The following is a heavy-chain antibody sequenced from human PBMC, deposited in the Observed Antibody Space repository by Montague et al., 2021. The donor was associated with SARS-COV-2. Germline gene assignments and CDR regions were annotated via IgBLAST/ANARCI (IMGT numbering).Heavy chain of an antibody. V-gene: IGHV4-39*01. J-gene: IGHJ3*02. D-gene: IGHD3-22*01. Sequence: SETLSLTCTVSGGSISSSGYYWGWIRQPPGKGLEWIGSIYYSGSTYYNPSLKSRATISVDTSKNQFSLKLSSVTAADTAVYYCARFPTSYYYDSKAAPATPDAFDIWGQGTMVTVSS. CDR1: GGSISSSGYY. CDR2: IYYSGST. CDR3: ARFPTSYYYDSKAAPATPDAFDI.